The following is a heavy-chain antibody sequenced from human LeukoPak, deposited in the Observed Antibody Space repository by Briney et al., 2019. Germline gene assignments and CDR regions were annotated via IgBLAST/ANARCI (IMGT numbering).Heavy chain of an antibody. CDR3: ARGASGSTMGVDY. Sequence: ASVKVSCKASGYTFTGYYMHWVRQAPGQGLEWMGWINPNSGGTSYAQKFQGRVTMTRDTSISTAYMELSRLRSDDTAVYYCARGASGSTMGVDYWGQGTLVTVSS. J-gene: IGHJ4*02. D-gene: IGHD1-26*01. V-gene: IGHV1-2*02. CDR2: INPNSGGT. CDR1: GYTFTGYY.